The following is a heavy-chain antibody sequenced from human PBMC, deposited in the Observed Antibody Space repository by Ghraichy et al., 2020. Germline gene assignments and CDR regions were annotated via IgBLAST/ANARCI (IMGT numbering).Heavy chain of an antibody. CDR2: INHSGST. V-gene: IGHV4-34*01. Sequence: SETLSLTCAVYGGSFSGYYWSWIRQPPGKGLEWIGEINHSGSTNYNPSLKSRVTISVDTSKNQFSLKLNSVTAADTAVYYCARGRRGWLRLQSTVTNSWFDPWGQGTLVTVSS. J-gene: IGHJ5*02. D-gene: IGHD5-12*01. CDR1: GGSFSGYY. CDR3: ARGRRGWLRLQSTVTNSWFDP.